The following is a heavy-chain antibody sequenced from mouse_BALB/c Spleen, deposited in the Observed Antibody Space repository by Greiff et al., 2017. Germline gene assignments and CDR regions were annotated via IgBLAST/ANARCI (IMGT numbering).Heavy chain of an antibody. CDR3: ARDARGFDWCFDV. CDR2: SRNKANDYTT. J-gene: IGHJ1*01. CDR1: GFTFSDFY. Sequence: EVKVVESGGGLVQPGGSLRLSCATSGFTFSDFYMEWVRQPPGKRLEWIAASRNKANDYTTEYSASVKGRFIVSRDTSQSILYLQMNALRAEDTAIYYCARDARGFDWCFDVWGAGTTVTVSS. V-gene: IGHV7-1*02.